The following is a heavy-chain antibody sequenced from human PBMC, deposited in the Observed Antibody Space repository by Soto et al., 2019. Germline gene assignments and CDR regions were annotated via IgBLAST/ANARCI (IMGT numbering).Heavy chain of an antibody. CDR2: ISGSGGNT. CDR1: GFTFSIYA. D-gene: IGHD6-6*01. J-gene: IGHJ4*02. V-gene: IGHV3-23*01. Sequence: GGSLRLSCTASGFTFSIYAMSWVRQAPGKGLEWVSAISGSGGNTYYADSVKGRFTTSRDNSKNTLYLQMNSLRAEDTAVYYCAKSITARPFDYWGQGALVTVSS. CDR3: AKSITARPFDY.